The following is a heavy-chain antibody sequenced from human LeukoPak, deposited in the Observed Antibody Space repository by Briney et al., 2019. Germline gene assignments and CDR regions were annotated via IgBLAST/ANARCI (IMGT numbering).Heavy chain of an antibody. J-gene: IGHJ4*02. CDR3: AKDRGTMVRGVSWDFDY. CDR2: TSGRGDNS. V-gene: IGHV3-23*01. Sequence: GGSLRLSCAASGFTFTTYAMNWVRQAPGKGLEWVSGTSGRGDNSFYADSVKGRFTISRDNSRNTLYLQINSLRAEDTAVYYCAKDRGTMVRGVSWDFDYWGQGTLVTV. CDR1: GFTFTTYA. D-gene: IGHD3-10*01.